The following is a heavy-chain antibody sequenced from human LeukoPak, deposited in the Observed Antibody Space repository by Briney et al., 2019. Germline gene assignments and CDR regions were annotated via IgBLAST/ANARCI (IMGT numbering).Heavy chain of an antibody. D-gene: IGHD3-10*01. J-gene: IGHJ5*02. Sequence: ASVKVSCKASGYTFTTYGVTWVRQAPGQGLEWMGWTSTYNGNTVYAQKFQGRLTVTTDTSTSTVYMELRGLRSDDTAVYYCARSSALLLGFGELLVPTWFDPWGQGTLVTVSS. V-gene: IGHV1-18*01. CDR2: TSTYNGNT. CDR3: ARSSALLLGFGELLVPTWFDP. CDR1: GYTFTTYG.